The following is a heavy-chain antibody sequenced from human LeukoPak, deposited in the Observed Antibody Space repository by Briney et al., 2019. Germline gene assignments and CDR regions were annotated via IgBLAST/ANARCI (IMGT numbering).Heavy chain of an antibody. CDR2: ISWNSGSI. CDR1: GFTFDDYA. V-gene: IGHV3-9*03. J-gene: IGHJ5*02. D-gene: IGHD1-26*01. CDR3: AKDASGSYYEGPFDP. Sequence: PGGSLRLSCAASGFTFDDYAMHWVRQAPGKGLEWVSGISWNSGSIGYADSVKGRFTISRDNAKNSLYLQMNSLRAEDMALYYCAKDASGSYYEGPFDPWGQGTLVTVSS.